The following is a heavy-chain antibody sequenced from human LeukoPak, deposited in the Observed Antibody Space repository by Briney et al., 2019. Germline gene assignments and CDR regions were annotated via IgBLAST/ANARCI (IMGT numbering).Heavy chain of an antibody. D-gene: IGHD3-10*01. CDR1: GFTFSGFA. Sequence: GGSLRLSCAASGFTFSGFAMTWVRQGPGPGLEQVSFISCSGTITYYADSVKGRFTICRDNCKNTLALQMTGLRVEDTAVYYCAKDLYYGSRSKFDDWGQGTLVTVCS. V-gene: IGHV3-23*01. CDR3: AKDLYYGSRSKFDD. CDR2: ISCSGTIT. J-gene: IGHJ4*02.